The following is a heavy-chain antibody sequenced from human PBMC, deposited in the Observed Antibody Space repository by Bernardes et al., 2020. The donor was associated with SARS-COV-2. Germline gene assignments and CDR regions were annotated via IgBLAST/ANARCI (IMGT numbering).Heavy chain of an antibody. D-gene: IGHD2-2*01. J-gene: IGHJ6*02. CDR2: INHSGST. V-gene: IGHV4-34*01. CDR1: GGSFSGYY. CDR3: AGGLGYCSSTSCQEGYYYYGMDV. Sequence: SETLSLTCAVYGGSFSGYYWSWIRQPPGKGLEWIGEINHSGSTNYNPSLKSRVTISVDTSKNQFSLKLSSVTAADTAVYYCAGGLGYCSSTSCQEGYYYYGMDVWGQGTTVTVSS.